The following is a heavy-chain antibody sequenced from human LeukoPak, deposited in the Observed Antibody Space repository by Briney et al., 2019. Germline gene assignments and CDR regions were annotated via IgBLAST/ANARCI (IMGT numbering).Heavy chain of an antibody. CDR1: GGTFSSYA. J-gene: IGHJ3*02. D-gene: IGHD6-13*01. V-gene: IGHV1-69*01. CDR2: IIPIFGTA. Sequence: GSSVKVSCKASGGTFSSYAISWVRQAPGQGLEWMGGIIPIFGTANYAQKFQGRVTITADESTSTAYMELSSLRSEDTAVYYCARAIGSSSWSDAFDIWGQGTMVTVSS. CDR3: ARAIGSSSWSDAFDI.